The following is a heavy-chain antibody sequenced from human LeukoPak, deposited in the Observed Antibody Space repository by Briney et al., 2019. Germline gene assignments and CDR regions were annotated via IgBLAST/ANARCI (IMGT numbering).Heavy chain of an antibody. CDR2: ISSSGSTI. CDR1: GFTFSDYY. CDR3: ASLSSGIAVAGSPFDY. V-gene: IGHV3-11*01. D-gene: IGHD6-19*01. J-gene: IGHJ4*02. Sequence: GGSLRLSCAASGFTFSDYYMSWIRQAPGKGLEWVSYISSSGSTIYYADSVKGRFTISRDNAKNSLYLQMNSLRAEDTAVYYCASLSSGIAVAGSPFDYWGQGTLVTVSS.